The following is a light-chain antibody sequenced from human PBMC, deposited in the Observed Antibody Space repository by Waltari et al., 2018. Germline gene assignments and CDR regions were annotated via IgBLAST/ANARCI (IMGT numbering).Light chain of an antibody. V-gene: IGKV3-11*01. Sequence: EIVLTQSPATLSWSPGERATLSCRASQSVSSYLAWYQQKPGQAPRLLIYDASNRATGIPARFSGSGSGTDFTLTISSLEPEDFAVNYCQQRSNWPPWTFGQGTKVEIK. CDR1: QSVSSY. J-gene: IGKJ1*01. CDR2: DAS. CDR3: QQRSNWPPWT.